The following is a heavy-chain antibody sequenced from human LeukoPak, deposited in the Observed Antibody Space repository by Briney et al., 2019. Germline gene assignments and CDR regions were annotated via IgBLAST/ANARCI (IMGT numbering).Heavy chain of an antibody. J-gene: IGHJ4*02. CDR3: ARDRWLYDFWSGYYLFDY. V-gene: IGHV1-18*01. CDR2: ISAYNGNT. D-gene: IGHD3-3*01. Sequence: ASVKVSCKASGYTFTSYGISWVRQAPGQGLEWMGWISAYNGNTNYAQKLQGRVTMTTDTSTSTAYMELRSLRSDDTAVYYCARDRWLYDFWSGYYLFDYWGQGTLVTVSS. CDR1: GYTFTSYG.